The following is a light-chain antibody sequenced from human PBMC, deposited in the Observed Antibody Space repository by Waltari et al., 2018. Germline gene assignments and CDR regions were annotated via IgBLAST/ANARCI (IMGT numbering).Light chain of an antibody. CDR3: QAWDNSTVV. Sequence: SYELTQPPSVSVSPGQTASIPCSGDKLGDKYASWYQQNPGQSPVLVIYQDDKRPSGIPERFSGSNSGDTATLTIGGTQATDEADYFCQAWDNSTVVFGGGTKLTVL. CDR1: KLGDKY. V-gene: IGLV3-1*01. CDR2: QDD. J-gene: IGLJ2*01.